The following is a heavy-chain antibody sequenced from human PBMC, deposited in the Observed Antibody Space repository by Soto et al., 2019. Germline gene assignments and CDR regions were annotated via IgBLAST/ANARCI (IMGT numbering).Heavy chain of an antibody. CDR1: GASISGHS. CDR2: VHHRGNT. CDR3: AQCLDSAGSCLSFRH. V-gene: IGHV4-59*11. D-gene: IGHD2-15*01. Sequence: QVQMQESGPGVVKPSETLSLTCTVSGASISGHSWTWIRQPPGKGLELIGTVHHRGNTKYNPSLLGRGTSSSSATKSHFSLRRSSMTAAGTAVYYCAQCLDSAGSCLSFRHWGQGTLVTVS. J-gene: IGHJ1*01.